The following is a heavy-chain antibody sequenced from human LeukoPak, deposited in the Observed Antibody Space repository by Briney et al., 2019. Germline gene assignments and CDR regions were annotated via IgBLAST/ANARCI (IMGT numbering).Heavy chain of an antibody. J-gene: IGHJ5*02. CDR3: ARQALDPASIAAPDWFDP. Sequence: SETLSLTCTVSGGSISNSSYYWGWIRQPPGKGLEWIGSIYYSGSTYYNPSLKSRVTISVDTSKNQFSLKLSSVTAADTAVYYCARQALDPASIAAPDWFDPWGQGTLVTVSS. CDR2: IYYSGST. V-gene: IGHV4-39*01. D-gene: IGHD6-6*01. CDR1: GGSISNSSYY.